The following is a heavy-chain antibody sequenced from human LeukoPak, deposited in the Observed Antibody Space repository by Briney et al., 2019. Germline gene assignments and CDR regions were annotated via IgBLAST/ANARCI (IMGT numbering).Heavy chain of an antibody. Sequence: ASVKVSFKSSGYTFTTYGISWVRQAPGQGLEWMGWISAYNGNTNSAQKLQGRVTMTTDTSTSTAYMELRSLRSDDTAVYYCGRVSGFSGNSLNDWFEPWGQGTLATVSS. CDR1: GYTFTTYG. J-gene: IGHJ5*02. CDR2: ISAYNGNT. V-gene: IGHV1-18*01. CDR3: GRVSGFSGNSLNDWFEP. D-gene: IGHD4-23*01.